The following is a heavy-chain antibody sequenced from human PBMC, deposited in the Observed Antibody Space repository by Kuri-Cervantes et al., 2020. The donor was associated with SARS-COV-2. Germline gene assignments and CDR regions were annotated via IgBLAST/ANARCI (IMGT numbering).Heavy chain of an antibody. J-gene: IGHJ5*02. V-gene: IGHV4-39*01. CDR3: ASQMMSSITIFGVVITRNWFDP. D-gene: IGHD3-3*01. Sequence: SETLSLSCTVSGCSFSSSSYYWGWIRQPPGKGLEWIGSIYYSGSTYYNPSLKSRVTISVDTSKNQFSLKLSSVTAADTAVYYCASQMMSSITIFGVVITRNWFDPWGQGTLVTVSS. CDR1: GCSFSSSSYY. CDR2: IYYSGST.